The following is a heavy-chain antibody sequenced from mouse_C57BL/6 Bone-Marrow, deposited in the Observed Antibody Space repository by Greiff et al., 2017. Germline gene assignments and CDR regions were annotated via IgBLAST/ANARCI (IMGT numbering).Heavy chain of an antibody. Sequence: EVQGVESGGGLVKPGGSLKLSCAASGFTFSSYAMSWVRQTPEKRLEWVATISDGGSYTYYPDNVKGRFTISRDNAKNNLYLQMSHLKSEDTAMYYCARAHYGSSYGAYWGQGTLVTVSA. CDR1: GFTFSSYA. CDR3: ARAHYGSSYGAY. V-gene: IGHV5-4*01. CDR2: ISDGGSYT. D-gene: IGHD1-1*01. J-gene: IGHJ3*01.